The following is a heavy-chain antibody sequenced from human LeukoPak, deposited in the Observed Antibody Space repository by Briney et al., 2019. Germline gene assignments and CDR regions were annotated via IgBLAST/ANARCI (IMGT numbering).Heavy chain of an antibody. CDR1: GCTFSSYA. CDR2: LSGSGGST. J-gene: IGHJ5*02. CDR3: ANGAVRSWFFNWFDP. D-gene: IGHD6-13*01. Sequence: GGALRLSCAASGCTFSSYAMSWVRQAPRRGLDWVGALSGSGGSTYYADSVKGRFTNSRDNSKNTLYLQMNSMRDEDTAVYYCANGAVRSWFFNWFDPWGQGTLVTVSS. V-gene: IGHV3-23*01.